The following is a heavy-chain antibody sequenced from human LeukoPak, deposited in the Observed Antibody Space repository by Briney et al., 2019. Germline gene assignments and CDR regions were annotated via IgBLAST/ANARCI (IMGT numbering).Heavy chain of an antibody. Sequence: ASVKVSCKVSGYTFTGYYLHWLRQAPGQGPEWMGRINPSSGGTNYAQRFQGRVTMTRDTSINTAYMDLSSLRSDDTAVYYCARGPSGSDYWGQGTLVTVSS. J-gene: IGHJ4*02. V-gene: IGHV1-2*06. CDR3: ARGPSGSDY. CDR1: GYTFTGYY. CDR2: INPSSGGT. D-gene: IGHD3-10*01.